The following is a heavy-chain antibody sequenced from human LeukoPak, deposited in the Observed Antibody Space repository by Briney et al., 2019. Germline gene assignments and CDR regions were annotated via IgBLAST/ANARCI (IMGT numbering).Heavy chain of an antibody. J-gene: IGHJ4*02. D-gene: IGHD2-21*02. CDR2: IYYSGST. V-gene: IGHV4-39*07. CDR3: ARDFICGGDCYSQQSQPFDY. Sequence: SETLSLTCTVSGGSISSSSYYWGWIRQPPGKGLEWIGSIYYSGSTYYNPSLKSRVTISVDTSKNQFSLKLSSVTAADTAVYYCARDFICGGDCYSQQSQPFDYWGQGTLVTVSS. CDR1: GGSISSSSYY.